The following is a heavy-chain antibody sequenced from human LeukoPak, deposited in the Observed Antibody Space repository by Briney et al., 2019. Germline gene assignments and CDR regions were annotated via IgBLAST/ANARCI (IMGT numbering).Heavy chain of an antibody. CDR3: ARDRIGRCDY. D-gene: IGHD1-26*01. J-gene: IGHJ4*02. Sequence: PGGSLRLSYAASGFTLSSYGMHWVRQAPGNGREWAAVIWYDGSNKYYADSVKGRFTISRDNSKNTLYLQMNSLRAEDTAVYYCARDRIGRCDYWGQGTLVTVSS. CDR2: IWYDGSNK. V-gene: IGHV3-33*01. CDR1: GFTLSSYG.